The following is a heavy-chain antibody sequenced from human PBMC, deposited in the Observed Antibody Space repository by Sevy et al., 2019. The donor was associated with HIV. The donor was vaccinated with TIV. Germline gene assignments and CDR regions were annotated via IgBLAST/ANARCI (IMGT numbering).Heavy chain of an antibody. J-gene: IGHJ4*02. CDR2: ISSGFSK. CDR1: GFTFNVYE. Sequence: GGSLRLSCAASGFTFNVYEMNWVRQAPGKGLEWVSYISSGFSKSYADSVKGRFTISRDNTKNSLYLKMNSLRAEDTAVYYCTNYVHYWGQGTLVTVSS. V-gene: IGHV3-48*03. CDR3: TNYVHY.